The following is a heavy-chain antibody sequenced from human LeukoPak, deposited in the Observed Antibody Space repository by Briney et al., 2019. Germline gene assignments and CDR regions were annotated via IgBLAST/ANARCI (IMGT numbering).Heavy chain of an antibody. CDR3: ARLRYSSSTDY. J-gene: IGHJ4*02. D-gene: IGHD6-6*01. CDR2: IYYSGST. CDR1: GGSISSSSYY. V-gene: IGHV4-39*01. Sequence: PSETLSLTCTVSGGSISSSSYYWGWIRQPPGKGLEWIGSIYYSGSTYYNPSLKSRVTISVDTSKNQFSLKLSSVTAADTAVYYCARLRYSSSTDYWGQGTLVTVSS.